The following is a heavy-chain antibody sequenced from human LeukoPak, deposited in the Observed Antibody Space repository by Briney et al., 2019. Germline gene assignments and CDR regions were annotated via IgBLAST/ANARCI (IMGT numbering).Heavy chain of an antibody. Sequence: GGSLRLSCAASGFTFSSYSMNWVRQAPGKGLEWVSYITGSISTIYYADSVKGRFTISRDNSKNTLYLQMNSLRAEDTAVYYCANHPGLYDSSGYGLYYFDYWGQGTLVTVSS. CDR3: ANHPGLYDSSGYGLYYFDY. D-gene: IGHD3-22*01. V-gene: IGHV3-48*01. CDR2: ITGSISTI. J-gene: IGHJ4*02. CDR1: GFTFSSYS.